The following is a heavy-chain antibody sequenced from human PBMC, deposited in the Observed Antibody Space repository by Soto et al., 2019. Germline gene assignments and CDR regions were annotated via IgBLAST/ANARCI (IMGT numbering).Heavy chain of an antibody. V-gene: IGHV1-69*13. Sequence: GASVKVSCKASGGTFSSYAISWVRQAPGQGLEWMGGIIPIFGTANYAQKFQGRVTITADESTSTAYMELSSLRSEDTAVYYCARQQRVLLWFGELTSWGQGTLVTVSS. CDR3: ARQQRVLLWFGELTS. J-gene: IGHJ5*02. CDR2: IIPIFGTA. D-gene: IGHD3-10*01. CDR1: GGTFSSYA.